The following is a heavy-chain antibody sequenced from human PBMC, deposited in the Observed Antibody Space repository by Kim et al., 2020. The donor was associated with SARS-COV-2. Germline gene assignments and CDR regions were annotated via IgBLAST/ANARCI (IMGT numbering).Heavy chain of an antibody. D-gene: IGHD6-13*01. CDR2: INPNSGGT. V-gene: IGHV1-2*02. CDR3: ARDPSSSCPHWFDP. J-gene: IGHJ5*02. Sequence: ASVKVSCKASGYTFTGYYMHWVRQAPGQGLEWMGWINPNSGGTNYAQKFQGRVTMTRDTSISTAYMELSRLISDDTAVYYCARDPSSSCPHWFDPWGQGTLVTVSS. CDR1: GYTFTGYY.